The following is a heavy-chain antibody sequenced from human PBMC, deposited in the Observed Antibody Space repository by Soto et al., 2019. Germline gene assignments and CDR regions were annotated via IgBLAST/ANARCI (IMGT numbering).Heavy chain of an antibody. V-gene: IGHV6-1*01. D-gene: IGHD3-10*01. CDR2: TYYRSKWYN. Sequence: SQTLSLTCAISGDSVSSNSAAWNWIRQSPSRGLEWLGRTYYRSKWYNDYAVSVKSRITINPDTSKNQFSLQLNSVTPEDTAVYYCARDLSIVRGVITHDAFDIWGQGTMVTVSS. CDR3: ARDLSIVRGVITHDAFDI. J-gene: IGHJ3*02. CDR1: GDSVSSNSAA.